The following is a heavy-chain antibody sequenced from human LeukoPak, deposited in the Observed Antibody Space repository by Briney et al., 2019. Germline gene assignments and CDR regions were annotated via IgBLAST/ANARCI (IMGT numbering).Heavy chain of an antibody. CDR1: GGSISSGGYS. CDR3: ARDGGVNHRDYDFWSGYPNWFDP. J-gene: IGHJ5*02. D-gene: IGHD3-3*01. Sequence: SETLSLTCAVSGGSISSGGYSWSWIRQPPGKGLEWIGYLYNGGISSHYNPSLKSRVTISVDTSKNQFSLKLSSVTAADTAVYYCARDGGVNHRDYDFWSGYPNWFDPWGQGTLVTVSS. CDR2: LYNGGISS. V-gene: IGHV4-30-2*01.